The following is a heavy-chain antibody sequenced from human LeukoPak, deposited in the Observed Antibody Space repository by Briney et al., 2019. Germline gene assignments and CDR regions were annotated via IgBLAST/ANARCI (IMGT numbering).Heavy chain of an antibody. V-gene: IGHV1-69*13. CDR3: ARDLGSSSWSPYYYYGMDV. CDR1: GGTFSSYA. CDR2: IIPIFGTA. D-gene: IGHD6-13*01. J-gene: IGHJ6*02. Sequence: SVKVSCKASGGTFSSYAISWVRQAPGQGLEWMGGIIPIFGTANYAQKFQGRVTITADESTSTAYMELSSLRSEDTAVYYCARDLGSSSWSPYYYYGMDVWGQGTTVTVSS.